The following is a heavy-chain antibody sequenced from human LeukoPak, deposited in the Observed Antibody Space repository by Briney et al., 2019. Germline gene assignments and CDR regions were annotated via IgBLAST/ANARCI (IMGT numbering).Heavy chain of an antibody. V-gene: IGHV1-18*01. Sequence: ASVKVSCKASGYTFTSYGFSLVRQAPGQGLEWMGWISAYNGNTNYAQKLQGRVTMTTDTSTSTAYMELRSLRSDDTAVYYCARGYCSSTSCSAFDYWGQGTLVTVSS. CDR3: ARGYCSSTSCSAFDY. J-gene: IGHJ4*02. CDR1: GYTFTSYG. CDR2: ISAYNGNT. D-gene: IGHD2-2*01.